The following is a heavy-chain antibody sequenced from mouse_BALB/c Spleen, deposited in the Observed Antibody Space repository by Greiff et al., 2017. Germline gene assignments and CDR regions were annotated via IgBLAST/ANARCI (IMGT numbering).Heavy chain of an antibody. D-gene: IGHD1-1*01. Sequence: DVMLVESGGGLVKPGGSLKLSCAASGFTFSSYAMSWVRQTPEKRLEWVASISSGGSTYYPDSVKGRFTISRDNARNILYLQMSSLRSEDTAMYYCASPYYGSSYVDYAMDYWGQGTSVTVSS. CDR1: GFTFSSYA. CDR3: ASPYYGSSYVDYAMDY. V-gene: IGHV5-6-5*01. J-gene: IGHJ4*01. CDR2: ISSGGST.